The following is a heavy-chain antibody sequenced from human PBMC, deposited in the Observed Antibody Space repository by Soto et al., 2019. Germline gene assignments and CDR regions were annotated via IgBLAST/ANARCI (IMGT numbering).Heavy chain of an antibody. D-gene: IGHD3-3*01. CDR3: ARAPVGLDTISYFDY. J-gene: IGHJ4*02. CDR1: GASIRSGRYY. V-gene: IGHV4-30-4*01. CDR2: IYYTGTT. Sequence: SETLSLTCSVSGASIRSGRYYWSWIRQSPGRGLEWIGYIYYTGTTHYNPAVKSRMHMSLDATRNHCSLRLTSVTAADTAVYFCARAPVGLDTISYFDYWGQGKLVTVSS.